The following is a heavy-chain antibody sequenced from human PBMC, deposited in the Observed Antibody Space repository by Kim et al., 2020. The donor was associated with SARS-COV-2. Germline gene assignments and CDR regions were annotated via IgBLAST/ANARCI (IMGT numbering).Heavy chain of an antibody. J-gene: IGHJ6*03. CDR1: GGSFSGYY. CDR2: INHSGST. Sequence: SETLSLTCAVYGGSFSGYYWSWIRQPPGKGLEWIGEINHSGSTNYNPSLKSRVTISVDTSKNQFSLKLSSVTAADTAVYYCARAYITGYYYYYMDVWGKGTTVTVSS. V-gene: IGHV4-34*01. D-gene: IGHD1-20*01. CDR3: ARAYITGYYYYYMDV.